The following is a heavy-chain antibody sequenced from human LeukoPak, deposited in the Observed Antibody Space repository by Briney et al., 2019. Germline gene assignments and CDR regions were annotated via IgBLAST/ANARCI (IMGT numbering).Heavy chain of an antibody. J-gene: IGHJ4*02. CDR1: GGTFSSYT. D-gene: IGHD2-2*01. V-gene: IGHV1-69*02. CDR2: IIPIRGIA. Sequence: GASVKVSCKASGGTFSSYTISWVRQAPGQGLEWVGGIIPIRGIANYAQKFQVKVTITAHKSTSTPYVELSSLTSEDTAVYYCARVIPAAISSGTIYYFDYWGQGTLVTVSS. CDR3: ARVIPAAISSGTIYYFDY.